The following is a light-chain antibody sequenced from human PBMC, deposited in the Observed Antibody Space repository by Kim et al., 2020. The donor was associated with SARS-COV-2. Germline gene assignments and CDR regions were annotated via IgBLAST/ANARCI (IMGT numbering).Light chain of an antibody. J-gene: IGKJ2*01. V-gene: IGKV1-5*03. CDR3: QQYNSSPYT. Sequence: DIQMTQSPSTLSESVGDRVTITCRASQSISSWLAWYQQKPGKAPKPLIYKASNLESGVPSRFSGSGSGTEFTLTISSLQPDDIATYYCQQYNSSPYTFGQGTKLEIK. CDR2: KAS. CDR1: QSISSW.